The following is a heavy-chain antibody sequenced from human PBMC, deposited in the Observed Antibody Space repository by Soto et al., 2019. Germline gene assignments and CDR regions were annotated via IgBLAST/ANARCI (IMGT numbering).Heavy chain of an antibody. CDR2: ISGSGGST. CDR1: GFTFSSYA. Sequence: EVQLLESGGGLVQPGGSLRLSCAASGFTFSSYAMSWVRQAPGKGLEWVSAISGSGGSTYYADSVKGRFTISRDNSKNTLYLQMNSLGAEDTAVYYCAKVSRVRGVIPWFDPWGQGTLVTVSS. J-gene: IGHJ5*02. V-gene: IGHV3-23*01. CDR3: AKVSRVRGVIPWFDP. D-gene: IGHD3-10*01.